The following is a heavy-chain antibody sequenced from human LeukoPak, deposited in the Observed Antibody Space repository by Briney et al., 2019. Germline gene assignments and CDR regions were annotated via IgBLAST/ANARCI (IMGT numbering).Heavy chain of an antibody. CDR1: GYTFTGYY. V-gene: IGHV1-2*02. CDR3: ARVLSSRVTYFDY. J-gene: IGHJ4*02. D-gene: IGHD6-13*01. CDR2: INPNSGGT. Sequence: ASVKVSCKASGYTFTGYYMHWVRQAPGQGLEWMGWINPNSGGTNYAQKFQGRVTMTRDTSISTAYMELSRLRSDDTAVYYCARVLSSRVTYFDYWGQGTLVTVSS.